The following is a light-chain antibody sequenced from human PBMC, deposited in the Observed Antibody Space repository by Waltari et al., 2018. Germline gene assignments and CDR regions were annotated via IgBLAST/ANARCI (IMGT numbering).Light chain of an antibody. CDR3: ATRDNMGNWGYV. CDR2: DQN. CDR1: TLRSFY. J-gene: IGLJ1*01. V-gene: IGLV3-19*01. Sequence: SSELTQDPAVSVALGQIVRITCQGATLRSFYASWYQQKPGQAPLLVLFDQNSRPSGFPDRFSGSKSGNTASWTITGAQAEDEADYYCATRDNMGNWGYVFGTGTMVTVL.